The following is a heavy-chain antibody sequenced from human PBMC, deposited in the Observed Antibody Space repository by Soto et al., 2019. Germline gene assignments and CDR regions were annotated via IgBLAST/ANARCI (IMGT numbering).Heavy chain of an antibody. CDR2: ISSSSSST. Sequence: QVQLVESGGGLVKPGGSLRLSCAASGFTFSDYYMSWIRQAPGTGLEWVSYISSSSSSTIYADSVKGRFTISRDNAKKSLYLQMNSLGAEDTAVYYCTTLHYYGMDVWGQGTTVTVSS. V-gene: IGHV3-11*06. D-gene: IGHD1-1*01. CDR1: GFTFSDYY. J-gene: IGHJ6*02. CDR3: TTLHYYGMDV.